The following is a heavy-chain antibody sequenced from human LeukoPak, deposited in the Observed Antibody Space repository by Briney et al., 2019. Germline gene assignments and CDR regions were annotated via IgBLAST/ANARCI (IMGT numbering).Heavy chain of an antibody. Sequence: PSQTLSLTCTVSGGSISSGGYYWSWIRQHPGKGLEWIGYIYYSGSTYYNPSLKSRVTISLDTSKSQFSLKLTSVTAADTAAYYCARSGGYSSPQNYWGQGTLVTVSS. J-gene: IGHJ4*02. CDR3: ARSGGYSSPQNY. CDR1: GGSISSGGYY. CDR2: IYYSGST. D-gene: IGHD6-19*01. V-gene: IGHV4-31*03.